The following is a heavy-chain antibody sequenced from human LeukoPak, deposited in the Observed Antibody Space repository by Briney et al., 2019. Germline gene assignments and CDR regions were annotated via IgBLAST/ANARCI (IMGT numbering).Heavy chain of an antibody. D-gene: IGHD3-10*01. J-gene: IGHJ3*02. Sequence: GASVTVSCKASGYTFTGYYIDWVRQAPGQGLEWMGWINPNRGGTNYAQKFQGRVTMTRDTSISTAYMELSRLRSDDTAVYYCARDRGQLLWFGELLGADAFDIWGQGTMVTVSS. CDR3: ARDRGQLLWFGELLGADAFDI. CDR2: INPNRGGT. CDR1: GYTFTGYY. V-gene: IGHV1-2*02.